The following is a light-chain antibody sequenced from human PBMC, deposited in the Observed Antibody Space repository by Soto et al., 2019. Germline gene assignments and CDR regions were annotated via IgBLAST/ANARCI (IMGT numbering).Light chain of an antibody. J-gene: IGKJ1*01. CDR1: QSVSSSY. V-gene: IGKV3-20*01. Sequence: EIVLTQSPGTLSLSPGERATLSCRASQSVSSSYLAWYQQKPGQAPRLLIYGASSRATGIPDRFSGSGSGTDFPLTISRLEPEDIAVYYWQQYGSSRTFGQGTKLDIK. CDR3: QQYGSSRT. CDR2: GAS.